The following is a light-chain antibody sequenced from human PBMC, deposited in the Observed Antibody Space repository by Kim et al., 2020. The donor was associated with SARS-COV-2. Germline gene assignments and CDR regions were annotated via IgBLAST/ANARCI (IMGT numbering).Light chain of an antibody. Sequence: DIQMTQSPSSLSASVGDRVTITCRASQDIRNDIGWYQQKPGKAPKRLTYGTSSLQSGVPSRFSVSGSGTEFTLTISSLQPEDCASYYCLQHNNYPITFGQGTRLEIK. CDR3: LQHNNYPIT. CDR1: QDIRND. CDR2: GTS. V-gene: IGKV1-17*01. J-gene: IGKJ5*01.